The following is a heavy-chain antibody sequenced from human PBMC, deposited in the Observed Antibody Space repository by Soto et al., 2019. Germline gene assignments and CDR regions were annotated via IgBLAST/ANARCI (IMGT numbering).Heavy chain of an antibody. Sequence: GGSLRLSCAASGFIFSNYTMHWVRQVPGRGLEWVSLISGDGGSTYYADSVKGRFTISRDNSKNSLYLQMNSLRTEDTALYYCAKDFHFWSGYHAPYYHYGMDVWGRGTTVTVS. CDR2: ISGDGGST. CDR1: GFIFSNYT. D-gene: IGHD3-3*02. J-gene: IGHJ6*02. CDR3: AKDFHFWSGYHAPYYHYGMDV. V-gene: IGHV3-43*02.